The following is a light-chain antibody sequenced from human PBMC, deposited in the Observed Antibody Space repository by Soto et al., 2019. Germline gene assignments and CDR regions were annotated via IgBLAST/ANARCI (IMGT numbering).Light chain of an antibody. Sequence: QSALTQPASVSGSPGQSITISCTGTSSDVGGYNSVSWYQQHTGKAPKLMIYDVSNRPSGVSNRFSGSKSGNTASLTISGLQAEDEGDYYCSSYASSSTLVVFGGGTKVTVL. V-gene: IGLV2-14*01. CDR3: SSYASSSTLVV. CDR1: SSDVGGYNS. J-gene: IGLJ2*01. CDR2: DVS.